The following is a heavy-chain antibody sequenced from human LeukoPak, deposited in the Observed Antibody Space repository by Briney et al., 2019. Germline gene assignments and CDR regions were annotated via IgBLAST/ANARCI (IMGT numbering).Heavy chain of an antibody. CDR3: ARDCSSTSCYYYMDV. CDR1: GYTFTSYY. V-gene: IGHV1-2*02. Sequence: ASVKVSCKASGYTFTSYYMHWVRQAPGQGLEWMGWINPNSGGTNYAQKFQGRVTMTRDTSISTAYMELSRLRSDDTAVYYCARDCSSTSCYYYMDVWGKGTTVTVSS. CDR2: INPNSGGT. J-gene: IGHJ6*03. D-gene: IGHD2-2*01.